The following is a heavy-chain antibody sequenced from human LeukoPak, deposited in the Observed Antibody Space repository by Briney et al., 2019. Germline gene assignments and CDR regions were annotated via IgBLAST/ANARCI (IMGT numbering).Heavy chain of an antibody. J-gene: IGHJ5*02. CDR3: ARSIPAFDP. Sequence: SETLSLTCTVSGGFISTDYWSWVRQPPGKGLEWIGYIHYTGTTDYNPSLKSRVTVSLDTSKNQFSLNLSSVTAADTAVYYCARSIPAFDPWGQGTLVTVSS. CDR2: IHYTGTT. D-gene: IGHD2-21*01. V-gene: IGHV4-59*08. CDR1: GGFISTDY.